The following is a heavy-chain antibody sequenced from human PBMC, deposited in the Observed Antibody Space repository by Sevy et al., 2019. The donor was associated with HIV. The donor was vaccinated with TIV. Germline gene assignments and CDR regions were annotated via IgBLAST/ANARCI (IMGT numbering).Heavy chain of an antibody. V-gene: IGHV4-34*01. CDR2: INHSGST. D-gene: IGHD6-19*01. CDR1: GGSFSGYY. CDR3: ARGPYSSGWYSGGAGRLFDY. J-gene: IGHJ4*02. Sequence: SETLSLTCAVYGGSFSGYYWSWIRQPPGKGLEWIGEINHSGSTNYNPSLKSRVTISVDTSQNQFSLKLSSVTAADTAVYYWARGPYSSGWYSGGAGRLFDYWGQGTLVTVSS.